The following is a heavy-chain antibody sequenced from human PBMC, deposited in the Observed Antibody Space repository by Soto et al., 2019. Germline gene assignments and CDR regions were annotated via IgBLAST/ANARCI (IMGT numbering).Heavy chain of an antibody. CDR3: ARSYSSGWNYFDY. J-gene: IGHJ4*02. D-gene: IGHD6-19*01. CDR1: GYNCVSYC. V-gene: IGHV5-51*01. Sequence: PGQPMKISWKGAGYNCVSYCVGRVRQTPGKGLEWMGIVYPGDSDTRYSPSFQGQVTISADKSISTAYLQWSSLKASDTAMYFCARSYSSGWNYFDYWGQGTLVTVSS. CDR2: VYPGDSDT.